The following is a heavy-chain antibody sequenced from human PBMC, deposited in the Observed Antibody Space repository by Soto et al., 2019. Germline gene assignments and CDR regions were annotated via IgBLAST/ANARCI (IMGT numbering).Heavy chain of an antibody. CDR1: GFTFSSYA. J-gene: IGHJ4*02. Sequence: GGSLRLSCAASGFTFSSYAMSWVRQAPGKGLEWVSGISGSGVSTYYADSVKGRFTISRDNSKNTLYLQMNSLRAEDTAVYYCAKDHYASWSGYYPGSDYWGQGTRVTSPQ. CDR2: ISGSGVST. D-gene: IGHD3-3*01. V-gene: IGHV3-23*01. CDR3: AKDHYASWSGYYPGSDY.